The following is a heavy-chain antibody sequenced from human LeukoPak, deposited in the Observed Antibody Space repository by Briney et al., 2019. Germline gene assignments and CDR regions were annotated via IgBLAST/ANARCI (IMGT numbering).Heavy chain of an antibody. D-gene: IGHD6-6*01. CDR2: IYYTGGT. Sequence: SETLSLTCSVSGGSITSSSYYWGWIRQSPEKGLEWIGSIYYTGGTHYSPSLKSRVTISVDTSKNQFSLKLSSVTAADTAVYYCARLGGTVSIAARPVAFDIWGQGTMVTVSS. CDR1: GGSITSSSYY. V-gene: IGHV4-39*01. CDR3: ARLGGTVSIAARPVAFDI. J-gene: IGHJ3*02.